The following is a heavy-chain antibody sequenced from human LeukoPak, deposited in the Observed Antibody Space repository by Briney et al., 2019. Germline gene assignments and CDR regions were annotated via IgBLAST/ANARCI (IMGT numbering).Heavy chain of an antibody. Sequence: GGSLRLSCAASGFTFSSNYMSWVRQAPGKGLEWVSVIYSGGSTYYSDSVKGRFTISRDNSTNTLYLQQNSLRAEDTAAYYYARVLTQRWQFDYWGQGTLVTVSS. D-gene: IGHD2-2*01. V-gene: IGHV3-53*01. J-gene: IGHJ4*02. CDR3: ARVLTQRWQFDY. CDR1: GFTFSSNY. CDR2: IYSGGST.